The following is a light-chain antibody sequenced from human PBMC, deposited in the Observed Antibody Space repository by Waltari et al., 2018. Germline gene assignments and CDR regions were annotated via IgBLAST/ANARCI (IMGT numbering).Light chain of an antibody. CDR1: SNDVGGYNS. CDR2: DVS. J-gene: IGLJ2*01. CDR3: SSQSSNDVVL. Sequence: QSALTQPASVSGSPGQSVTIFCAGTSNDVGGYNSVSWYQEYPGQAPRVIIYDVSARPAGVSDRFSGSKSGNTASLTISGLQAEDEADYYCSSQSSNDVVLFGGGTTLTVL. V-gene: IGLV2-14*01.